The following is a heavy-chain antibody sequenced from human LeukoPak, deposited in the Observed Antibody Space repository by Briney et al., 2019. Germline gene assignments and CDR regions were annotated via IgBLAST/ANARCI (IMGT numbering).Heavy chain of an antibody. CDR2: ISGSGGST. D-gene: IGHD5-12*01. V-gene: IGHV3-23*01. J-gene: IGHJ4*02. Sequence: GGSLRLSSAASGFTFFSNVISWVRQAPGKGLEWVSAISGSGGSTYYADSVKGRFTISRDNSKNTLYLQMNSLRAEDTAVYYCAKGEGYSGCDIDYWGQGTLVTVSS. CDR3: AKGEGYSGCDIDY. CDR1: GFTFFSNV.